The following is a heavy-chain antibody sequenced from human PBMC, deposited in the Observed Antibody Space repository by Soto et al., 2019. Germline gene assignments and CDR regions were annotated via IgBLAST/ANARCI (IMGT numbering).Heavy chain of an antibody. CDR2: IIPIFGTA. CDR1: GGTFSSYA. D-gene: IGHD3-3*01. J-gene: IGHJ6*02. V-gene: IGHV1-69*13. Sequence: GASVKVSCKASGGTFSSYAISWVRQAPGQGLEWMGGIIPIFGTANYAQKFQGRVTITADESTSTAYMELSSLRSEDTAVYYCARRHETFGVVIQSGTYYYYGMDVWGQGTTVTVSS. CDR3: ARRHETFGVVIQSGTYYYYGMDV.